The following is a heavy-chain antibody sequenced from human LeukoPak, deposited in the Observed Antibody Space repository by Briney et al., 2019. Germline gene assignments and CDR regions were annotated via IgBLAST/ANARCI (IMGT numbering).Heavy chain of an antibody. Sequence: GGSLRLSCAASGFTFSSYGMHWVRQAPGKGLEWVAFIRYDGSNKYYADYVKGRFTISRDNSKNTLYLQMNSLRAEDTAVYYCAPRVVVISAPFDYWGQGTLVTVSS. D-gene: IGHD2-21*01. V-gene: IGHV3-30*02. J-gene: IGHJ4*02. CDR1: GFTFSSYG. CDR2: IRYDGSNK. CDR3: APRVVVISAPFDY.